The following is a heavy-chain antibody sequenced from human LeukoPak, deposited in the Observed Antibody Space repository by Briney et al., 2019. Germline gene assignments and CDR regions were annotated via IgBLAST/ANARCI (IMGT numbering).Heavy chain of an antibody. J-gene: IGHJ4*02. Sequence: TVKVSCKASGGTFSSYAISWVRQAPGQGLEWMGGIIPIFGTANYAQKFQGRVTITTDESTSTAYMELRSLRSDDTAVYYCARGSGSPTPFDYWGQGTLVTVSS. CDR1: GGTFSSYA. CDR2: IIPIFGTA. CDR3: ARGSGSPTPFDY. V-gene: IGHV1-69*05. D-gene: IGHD1-26*01.